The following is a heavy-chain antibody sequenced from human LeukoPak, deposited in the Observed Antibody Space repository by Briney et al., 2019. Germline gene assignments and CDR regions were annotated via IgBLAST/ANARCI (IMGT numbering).Heavy chain of an antibody. V-gene: IGHV3-7*01. CDR1: GFTFSNYW. J-gene: IGHJ4*02. CDR2: IKEDGSEK. Sequence: SGGYLSLSCAASGFTFSNYWMSWVRQAPGKGLEWVANIKEDGSEKYYVDSVKGRFTISRDNPRNSLYLQMNSLRAEDTAVYYCASGRQLGYWGQGTLVTVSS. CDR3: ASGRQLGY. D-gene: IGHD6-13*01.